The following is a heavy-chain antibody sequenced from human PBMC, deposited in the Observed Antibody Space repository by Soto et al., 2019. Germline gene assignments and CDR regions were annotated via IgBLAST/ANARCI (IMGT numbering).Heavy chain of an antibody. CDR1: GFTFSSYS. J-gene: IGHJ5*02. CDR3: ARDLVQQWLPTVYNWFDL. Sequence: EVQLVESGGGLVKPGGSLRLSCAASGFTFSSYSMNWVRQAPGKGLEWVSSISSSSSYIYYADSVKGRFTISRDNAKNSLYLQMNSLRAEDTAVYYCARDLVQQWLPTVYNWFDLWGQGTLVTVSS. CDR2: ISSSSSYI. V-gene: IGHV3-21*01. D-gene: IGHD6-19*01.